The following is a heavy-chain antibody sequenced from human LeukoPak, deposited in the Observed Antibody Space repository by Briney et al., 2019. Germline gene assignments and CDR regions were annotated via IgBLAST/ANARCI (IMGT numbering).Heavy chain of an antibody. CDR3: TTPTRDSDY. CDR2: IRSKANSYAT. CDR1: GFTFSGSA. Sequence: GGSLRLSCAASGFTFSGSAMHWVRQASGKGLEWVGRIRSKANSYATAYAASVKGRFTISRDDSKDTAYLQMNSLKTEDTAVYYCTTPTRDSDYWGQGTLVTVSS. V-gene: IGHV3-73*01. J-gene: IGHJ4*02. D-gene: IGHD2-21*01.